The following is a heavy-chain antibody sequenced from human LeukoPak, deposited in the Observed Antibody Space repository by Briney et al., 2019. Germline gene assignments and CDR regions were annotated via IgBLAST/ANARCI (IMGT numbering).Heavy chain of an antibody. CDR3: AKDPLRNYDFWSGYGYFDN. CDR2: IRYDGSNK. Sequence: GGSLRLSCAASGFTFSSYGMHWVRQAPGKGLEWVAFIRYDGSNKYYVDSVKGRFTISRDNSKNTLYLQVNSLRAEDTAVYYRAKDPLRNYDFWSGYGYFDNWGQGTLVIVSS. D-gene: IGHD3-3*01. CDR1: GFTFSSYG. J-gene: IGHJ4*02. V-gene: IGHV3-30*02.